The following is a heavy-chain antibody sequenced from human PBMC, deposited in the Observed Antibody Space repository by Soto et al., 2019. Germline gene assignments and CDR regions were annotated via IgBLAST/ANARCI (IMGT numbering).Heavy chain of an antibody. CDR3: ARVDYYGSGKPFDY. Sequence: QVQLQESGPGLVKPSGTLSLTCAVSSGSISSSNWWSWVRQPPGKGLEWIGEIFHSGSTNYNPSLESRVAISVDKSKKQFSLRLSSVTAADTALYYCARVDYYGSGKPFDYWGQGTLVTVSS. V-gene: IGHV4-4*02. J-gene: IGHJ4*02. CDR1: SGSISSSNW. CDR2: IFHSGST. D-gene: IGHD3-10*01.